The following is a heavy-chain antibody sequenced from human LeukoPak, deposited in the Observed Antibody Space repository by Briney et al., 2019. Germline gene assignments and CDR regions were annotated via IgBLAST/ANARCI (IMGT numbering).Heavy chain of an antibody. CDR3: AKTSRGNSGYDSPFHY. V-gene: IGHV3-23*01. CDR2: VRGSGTDT. CDR1: GFTFGTYA. J-gene: IGHJ4*02. D-gene: IGHD5-12*01. Sequence: PGGSLRLSCAASGFTFGTYAMSWVRQAPGKGLEWVSAVRGSGTDTYYADSVKGRFTISRDNSKNTLYLQMNSLRAEDTAIYYCAKTSRGNSGYDSPFHYWGQGTLVTVSS.